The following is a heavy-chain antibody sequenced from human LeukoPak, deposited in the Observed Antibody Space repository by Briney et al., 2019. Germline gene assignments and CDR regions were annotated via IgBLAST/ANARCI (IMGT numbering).Heavy chain of an antibody. J-gene: IGHJ3*02. V-gene: IGHV4-39*01. D-gene: IGHD5-12*01. CDR2: IYYSGST. CDR1: GGSISSYY. CDR3: ARPSQARDAFDI. Sequence: PSETLSLICTVSGGSISSYYWGWIRQPPGKGLEWIGSIYYSGSTYYNPSLKSRVTISVDTSKNQFSLKLSSVTAADTAVYYCARPSQARDAFDIWGQGTMVTVSS.